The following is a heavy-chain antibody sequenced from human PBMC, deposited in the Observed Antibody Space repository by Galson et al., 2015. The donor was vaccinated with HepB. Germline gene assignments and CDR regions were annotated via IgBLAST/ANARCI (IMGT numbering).Heavy chain of an antibody. Sequence: LRLSCAGLGFSFEDYVMHWVRQAPGKGLEWVSGISWTSHMIGYADSVKGRFTISRDNAKNLVFLEMNSLRGDDTAVYFCARDRVVQGARHYSYMDVWGKGVTVIVSS. CDR1: GFSFEDYV. CDR3: ARDRVVQGARHYSYMDV. D-gene: IGHD3-10*01. CDR2: ISWTSHMI. J-gene: IGHJ6*03. V-gene: IGHV3-9*01.